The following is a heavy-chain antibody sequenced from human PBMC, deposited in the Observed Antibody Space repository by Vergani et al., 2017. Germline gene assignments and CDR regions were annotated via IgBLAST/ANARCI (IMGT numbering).Heavy chain of an antibody. CDR1: GGSFSGYY. Sequence: QVQLQQWGAGLLKPSETLSLTCAVYGGSFSGYYWSWIRQPPGKGLEWIGEINHSGRTNYNPSLKSRVTISVDTSKNQCSLKLSSVTAADTAVYYCARALYGMDVWGQGTTVTVSS. J-gene: IGHJ6*02. CDR3: ARALYGMDV. CDR2: INHSGRT. V-gene: IGHV4-34*01.